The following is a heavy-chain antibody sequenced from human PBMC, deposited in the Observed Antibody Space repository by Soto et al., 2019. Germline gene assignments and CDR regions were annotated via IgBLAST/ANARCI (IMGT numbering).Heavy chain of an antibody. V-gene: IGHV3-30*03. CDR1: GFTFSNYG. D-gene: IGHD4-17*01. J-gene: IGHJ4*02. CDR3: ARDGKDYGDFGWLDC. CDR2: IYYDGSNK. Sequence: QVQLVESGGGVVQPGRSLRLSCAASGFTFSNYGMHWVRQAPGKGLEWVAGIYYDGSNKFYADSVKGRFTISRDNSKNTLYLQMNSLRVEDTAVYYCARDGKDYGDFGWLDCWGQGTLVTVSS.